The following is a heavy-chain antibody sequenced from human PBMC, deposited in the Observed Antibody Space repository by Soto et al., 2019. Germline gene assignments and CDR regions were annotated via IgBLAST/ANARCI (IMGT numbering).Heavy chain of an antibody. CDR3: ARDDYGDYALGNWFDP. V-gene: IGHV4-34*01. Sequence: QVQLQQWGAGLLKPSETLSLTCAVYGGSFSGYYWSWIRQPPGKGLEWIGEINHSGSTNYNPSLKSRVTISVDTSKNQFSLKLSSVTAADTAVYYCARDDYGDYALGNWFDPWGQGTQVTVSS. CDR1: GGSFSGYY. D-gene: IGHD4-17*01. J-gene: IGHJ5*02. CDR2: INHSGST.